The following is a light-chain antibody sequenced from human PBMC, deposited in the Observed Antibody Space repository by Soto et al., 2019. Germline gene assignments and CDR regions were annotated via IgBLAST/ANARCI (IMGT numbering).Light chain of an antibody. CDR3: QQYDSYRLT. CDR1: QSVSSGN. Sequence: EIVVTQSPGTLSLSPGERSTLSCRAIQSVSSGNFACYQQKPGQAPRLLIYGASTRASGIPDRFSGSGSGTEFTLTISSLEPEDFAVYYCQQYDSYRLTFGGGTKVEIK. CDR2: GAS. V-gene: IGKV3-20*01. J-gene: IGKJ4*01.